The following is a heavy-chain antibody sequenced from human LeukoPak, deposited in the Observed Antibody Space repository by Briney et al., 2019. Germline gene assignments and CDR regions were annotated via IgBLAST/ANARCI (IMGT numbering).Heavy chain of an antibody. V-gene: IGHV3-73*01. D-gene: IGHD3-22*01. CDR2: IRSKANSYAT. CDR1: GFTFSGSA. Sequence: PGGSLRLSCAASGFTFSGSAMHCVRQASGKGLEWVGRIRSKANSYATAYAASVKGRFTISRDNSKNTLYLQMNSLRAEDTAVYYCAKVTYYYDSSGLPDYWGQGTLVTVSS. CDR3: AKVTYYYDSSGLPDY. J-gene: IGHJ4*02.